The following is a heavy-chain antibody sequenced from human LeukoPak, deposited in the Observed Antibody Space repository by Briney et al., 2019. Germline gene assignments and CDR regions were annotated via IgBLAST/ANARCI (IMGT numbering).Heavy chain of an antibody. Sequence: SETLSLTCTVSGGSISSNSYYWSWIRQPPGKGLEWIGEIYHSGSTNYNPSLKSRVTISVDKSKNQFSLKLSSVTAADTAVYYCARDLGSSALDYWGQGTLVTVSS. J-gene: IGHJ4*02. CDR1: GGSISSNSYY. V-gene: IGHV4-39*07. CDR2: IYHSGST. CDR3: ARDLGSSALDY. D-gene: IGHD6-6*01.